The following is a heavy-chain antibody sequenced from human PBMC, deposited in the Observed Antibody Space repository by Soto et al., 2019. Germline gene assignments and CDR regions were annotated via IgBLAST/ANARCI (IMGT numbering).Heavy chain of an antibody. Sequence: GGSLRLSCAASGFTFSDYYMSWIRQAPGKGLEWVSYISSSGSTIYYADTVKGRFTISSDNAKNSLYLQMNSLRAEDTAVYYCARSPSQQLALENWFAPWGQGTLVTVSS. V-gene: IGHV3-11*01. J-gene: IGHJ5*02. D-gene: IGHD6-13*01. CDR2: ISSSGSTI. CDR1: GFTFSDYY. CDR3: ARSPSQQLALENWFAP.